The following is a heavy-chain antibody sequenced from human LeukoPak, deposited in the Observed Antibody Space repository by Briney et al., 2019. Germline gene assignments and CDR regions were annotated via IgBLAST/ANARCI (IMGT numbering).Heavy chain of an antibody. J-gene: IGHJ5*02. Sequence: PGGSLRLSCTASGFTFGDYAMSWFRQAPGKGLEWVGFIRSKAYGGTTEYAASVKGRFTISRDDSKSIAYLQMNSLRAEDTAVYYCARDEVESGLLPWGQGTLVTVSS. CDR1: GFTFGDYA. D-gene: IGHD3-3*01. CDR2: IRSKAYGGTT. CDR3: ARDEVESGLLP. V-gene: IGHV3-49*03.